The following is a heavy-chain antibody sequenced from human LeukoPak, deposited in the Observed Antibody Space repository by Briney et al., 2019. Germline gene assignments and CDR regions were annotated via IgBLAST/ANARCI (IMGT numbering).Heavy chain of an antibody. D-gene: IGHD5-18*01. J-gene: IGHJ4*02. Sequence: EASVKVSCKASGFTVTGYYMHWVRQAPGQGLEWMGWINPNSGATNYAQKFQGRVTMTRDTSISPVYMELSRLRSDDTAVYYCTRGGPEGSGYSYGSHDYWGQGTLVTVSS. V-gene: IGHV1-2*02. CDR1: GFTVTGYY. CDR2: INPNSGAT. CDR3: TRGGPEGSGYSYGSHDY.